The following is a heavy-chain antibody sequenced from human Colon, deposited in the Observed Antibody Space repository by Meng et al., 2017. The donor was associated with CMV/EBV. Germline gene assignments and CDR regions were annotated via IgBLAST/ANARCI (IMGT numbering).Heavy chain of an antibody. CDR3: AKAQSLYPYYDDSGPDY. Sequence: ASVKVSCKASGYTFTGYYIHWVRQAPGQGLEWMGWINPNSGGTNYAQKFQGRVTMTRDTSISTAYMELSRLRSDDTAMYYCAKAQSLYPYYDDSGPDYWGQGTVVTVSS. CDR2: INPNSGGT. D-gene: IGHD3-22*01. V-gene: IGHV1-2*02. CDR1: GYTFTGYY. J-gene: IGHJ4*02.